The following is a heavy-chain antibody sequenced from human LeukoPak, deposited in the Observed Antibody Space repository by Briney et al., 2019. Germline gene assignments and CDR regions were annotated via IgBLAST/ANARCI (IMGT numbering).Heavy chain of an antibody. J-gene: IGHJ4*02. CDR3: ARVSSGSEYYFDY. CDR1: GGSISNSNDY. V-gene: IGHV4-61*02. D-gene: IGHD3-10*01. Sequence: TLSLTCTVSGGSISNSNDYWSWIRQPAGKGLEWIGRIYTSGSTNYNPSLKSRVTISVDTSKNQFSLKLSSVTAADTAVYYCARVSSGSEYYFDYWGQGTLVTVSS. CDR2: IYTSGST.